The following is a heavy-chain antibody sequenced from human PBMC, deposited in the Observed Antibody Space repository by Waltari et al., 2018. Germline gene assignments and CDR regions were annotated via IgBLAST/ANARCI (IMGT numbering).Heavy chain of an antibody. J-gene: IGHJ6*03. V-gene: IGHV3-30*02. Sequence: QVQLVESGGGVVQPGGSLRLSCAASGFTFSSYGMHWVRQAPGKGLEWVAFIRYDGSNKYYADSVKGRFTISRDNSKNTLYLQMNSLRAEDTAVYYCARAAGGGGTTWGYYYYYMDVWGKGTTVTISS. CDR1: GFTFSSYG. CDR3: ARAAGGGGTTWGYYYYYMDV. CDR2: IRYDGSNK. D-gene: IGHD1-7*01.